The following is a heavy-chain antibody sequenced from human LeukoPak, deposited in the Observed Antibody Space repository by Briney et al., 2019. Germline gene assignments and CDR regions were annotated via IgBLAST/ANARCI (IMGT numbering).Heavy chain of an antibody. CDR3: ARGRGYCSSTSCYLVGFDY. V-gene: IGHV4-34*01. J-gene: IGHJ4*02. Sequence: SETLSLTCAVYGGSFSGYYWSWIRQPLGKGLEWIGEINHSGSTSYNPSLKSRVTISVDTSKNQFSLKLSSVTAADTAVYYCARGRGYCSSTSCYLVGFDYWGQGTLVTVSS. CDR2: INHSGST. D-gene: IGHD2-2*01. CDR1: GGSFSGYY.